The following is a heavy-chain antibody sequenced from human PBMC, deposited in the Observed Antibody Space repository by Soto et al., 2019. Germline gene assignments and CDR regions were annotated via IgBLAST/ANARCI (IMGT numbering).Heavy chain of an antibody. J-gene: IGHJ6*02. D-gene: IGHD2-15*01. Sequence: QVQLQESGPGLVKPSQTLSLTCTVSGGSISSGDYYWSWIRQPPGKGLEWIGYIYYSGSTYYNPSLKRRVTISVDTSKNQFSLKLSSVTAADTAVYYCARVVAATRPGPYYYGMDVWGQGTTVTVSS. CDR2: IYYSGST. CDR1: GGSISSGDYY. CDR3: ARVVAATRPGPYYYGMDV. V-gene: IGHV4-30-4*01.